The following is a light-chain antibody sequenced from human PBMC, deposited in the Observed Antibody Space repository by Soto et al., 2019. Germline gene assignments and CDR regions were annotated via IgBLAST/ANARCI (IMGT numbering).Light chain of an antibody. Sequence: QSALTQPRSASGSPGQSVTISCTGTGNGVAAYHYVSWYQQPPGRPPKLMIYDVARWPSGVPDRFSGSKSGNPASLTIPGLQAEDEADYFCCSYAGGYTYLFGTGTKVTVL. J-gene: IGLJ1*01. CDR3: CSYAGGYTYL. V-gene: IGLV2-11*01. CDR2: DVA. CDR1: GNGVAAYHY.